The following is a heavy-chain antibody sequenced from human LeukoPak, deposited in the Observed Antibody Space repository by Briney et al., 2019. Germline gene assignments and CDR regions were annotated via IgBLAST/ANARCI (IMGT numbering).Heavy chain of an antibody. V-gene: IGHV1-8*02. CDR3: ARELGDGTDY. CDR2: MNPNSGNT. Sequence: ASVKVSCKASGYTFTSYYMHWLRQAPGQGLEWMGWMNPNSGNTGYAQKFQGRVTMTRNTSISTAYMELSSLRSEDTAVYYCARELGDGTDYWGQGTLVTVSS. J-gene: IGHJ4*02. D-gene: IGHD5-24*01. CDR1: GYTFTSYY.